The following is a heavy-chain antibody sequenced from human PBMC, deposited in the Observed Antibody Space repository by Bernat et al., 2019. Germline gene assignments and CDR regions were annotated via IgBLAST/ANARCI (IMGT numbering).Heavy chain of an antibody. J-gene: IGHJ3*02. CDR2: ISGSGTTT. V-gene: IGHV3-23*04. Sequence: EVQLVESGGDLVQPGGSLRLSCAASGFTFSSYDMSWVRQAPGKGLEWVSGISGSGTTTYYADSVKGRFTISRDNSKNTLYLQMSSLRAEDTAVYYCAELTSSAFDIWGQGTMVTVSS. CDR3: AELTSSAFDI. CDR1: GFTFSSYD.